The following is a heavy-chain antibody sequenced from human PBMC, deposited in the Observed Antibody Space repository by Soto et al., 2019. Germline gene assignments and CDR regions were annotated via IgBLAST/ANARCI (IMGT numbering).Heavy chain of an antibody. CDR3: ARDKITGLFDY. D-gene: IGHD2-8*02. CDR2: INHSGST. V-gene: IGHV4-34*01. CDR1: DGSFSGYS. Sequence: QVQLQQWGAGLLKPSETLSLTCAVYDGSFSGYSWTWIRQPPGTGLEWIGEINHSGSTNYNPSLKTRVTISVDTSKNQFSLKLTSVTAADTAVYYCARDKITGLFDYCGQGTLVTVSS. J-gene: IGHJ4*02.